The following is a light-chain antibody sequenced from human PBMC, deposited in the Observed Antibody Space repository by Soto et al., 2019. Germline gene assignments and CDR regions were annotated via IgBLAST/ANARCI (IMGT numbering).Light chain of an antibody. Sequence: QSALTQPPSASGSPGQSVTISCTGTSSDVGGDRFVSWYRQHPGKAPKLLIYEVNKRPSGVPDRFSATKSGNTASLTVSGLQAEDEADYYCSSYTGTTRVFGGGTKLTVL. J-gene: IGLJ3*02. CDR3: SSYTGTTRV. CDR2: EVN. V-gene: IGLV2-8*01. CDR1: SSDVGGDRF.